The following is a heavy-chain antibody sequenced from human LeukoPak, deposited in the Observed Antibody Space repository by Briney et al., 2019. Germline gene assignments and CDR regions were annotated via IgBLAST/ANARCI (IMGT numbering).Heavy chain of an antibody. CDR3: AKTYSSSWYGYFDY. CDR1: GFTFSSYG. Sequence: PGGSLRLSCAAPGFTFSSYGMHWVRQAPGKGLEWVAVISYDGSNKYYADSVKGRFTISRDNSKNTLYLQMNSLRAEDTAVYYCAKTYSSSWYGYFDYWGQGTLVTVSS. CDR2: ISYDGSNK. V-gene: IGHV3-30*18. D-gene: IGHD6-13*01. J-gene: IGHJ4*02.